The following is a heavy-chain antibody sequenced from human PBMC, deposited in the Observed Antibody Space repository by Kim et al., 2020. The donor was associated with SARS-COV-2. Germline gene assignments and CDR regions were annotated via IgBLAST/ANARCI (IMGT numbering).Heavy chain of an antibody. CDR2: IWYDGSNK. V-gene: IGHV3-33*01. Sequence: GGSLRLSCAASGFTFSSYGMHWVRQAPGKGLEWVAVIWYDGSNKYYADSVKGRFTISRDNSKNTLYLQMNSLRAEDTAVYYCARSPVVGADFDYWGQGTLVTVSS. D-gene: IGHD1-26*01. J-gene: IGHJ4*02. CDR1: GFTFSSYG. CDR3: ARSPVVGADFDY.